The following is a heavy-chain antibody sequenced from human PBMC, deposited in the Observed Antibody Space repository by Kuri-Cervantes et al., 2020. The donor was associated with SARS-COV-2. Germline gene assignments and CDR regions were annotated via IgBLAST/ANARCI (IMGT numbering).Heavy chain of an antibody. CDR2: ISSNSSYI. D-gene: IGHD3-22*01. Sequence: GESLEISCGTSGFTFRCFSMNWVRQAPGKGLAWVSSISSNSSYIAYADSVKGRFTISRDNAKNSLYLQRNSLTAEDTAVYYCARGMGEYYYDSSGLRPFDDWGQGTRVTVSS. V-gene: IGHV3-21*01. J-gene: IGHJ4*01. CDR3: ARGMGEYYYDSSGLRPFDD. CDR1: GFTFRCFS.